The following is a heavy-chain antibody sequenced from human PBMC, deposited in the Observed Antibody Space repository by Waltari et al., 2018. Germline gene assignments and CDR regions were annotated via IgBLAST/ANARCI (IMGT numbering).Heavy chain of an antibody. CDR3: ARELGTYGDEDY. CDR1: GYTFTSYY. V-gene: IGHV1-46*01. D-gene: IGHD4-17*01. Sequence: QVQLVQSGAEVKKPGASVKVSCKASGYTFTSYYMHWVRQGPGQGLEWMGIINPSGGSTSYAQKFQGRVTMTRDTSTSTVYMELSSLRSEDTAVYYCARELGTYGDEDYWGQGTLVTVSS. J-gene: IGHJ4*02. CDR2: INPSGGST.